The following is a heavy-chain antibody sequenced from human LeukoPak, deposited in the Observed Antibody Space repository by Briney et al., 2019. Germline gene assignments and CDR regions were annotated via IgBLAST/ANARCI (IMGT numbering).Heavy chain of an antibody. Sequence: SVKVSCKASGGTFSSYAISWVRQAPGQGLEWMGGIIPIFGTANYAQKFQGRVTITADKSTSTAYMELSSLRSEDTAVYYCARDPLSREDIVVVPAAYNWFDPWGQGTLVTVSS. CDR1: GGTFSSYA. J-gene: IGHJ5*02. V-gene: IGHV1-69*06. CDR2: IIPIFGTA. CDR3: ARDPLSREDIVVVPAAYNWFDP. D-gene: IGHD2-2*01.